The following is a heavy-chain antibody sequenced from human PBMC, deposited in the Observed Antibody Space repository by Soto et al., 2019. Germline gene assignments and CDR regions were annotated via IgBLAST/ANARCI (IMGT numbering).Heavy chain of an antibody. CDR2: ISTISSTI. Sequence: EVQLVESGGGLVQPGGSLRLSCAASGFTFSTYSLNWVRQAPGKGLEWVSYISTISSTIYYADSVKGRFTISRDNDKYFLYLQLNSLRDEDTAMYYCATISLGAFDICGQGTMVTVSS. CDR1: GFTFSTYS. V-gene: IGHV3-48*02. J-gene: IGHJ3*02. CDR3: ATISLGAFDI. D-gene: IGHD7-27*01.